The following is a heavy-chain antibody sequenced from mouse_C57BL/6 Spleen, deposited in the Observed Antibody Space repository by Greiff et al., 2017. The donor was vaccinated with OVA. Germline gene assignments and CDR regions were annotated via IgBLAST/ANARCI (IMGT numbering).Heavy chain of an antibody. CDR1: GFTFSDYG. CDR2: ISSGSSTI. V-gene: IGHV5-17*01. CDR3: AMRAYSNYETWFAY. Sequence: EVKLMESGGGLVKPGGSLKLSCAASGFTFSDYGMHWVRQAPEKGLEWVAYISSGSSTIYYADTVKGRFTISRDNAKNTLFLQMTSLRSEDTAMYYCAMRAYSNYETWFAYWGQGTLVTVSA. J-gene: IGHJ3*01. D-gene: IGHD2-5*01.